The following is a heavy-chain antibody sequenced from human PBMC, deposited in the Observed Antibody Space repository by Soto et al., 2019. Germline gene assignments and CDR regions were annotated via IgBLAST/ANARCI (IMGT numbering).Heavy chain of an antibody. CDR3: AKEEAGAIDY. V-gene: IGHV3-30*18. CDR2: ISYDGSNK. CDR1: GFTFSSYG. D-gene: IGHD6-13*01. Sequence: GGSLRLSCAASGFTFSSYGMHWVRQAPGKGLEWVAVISYDGSNKYYADSVKGRFTISRDNSKNTLYLQMNSLRAEDTAVYYCAKEEAGAIDYWGQGTLVTVSS. J-gene: IGHJ4*02.